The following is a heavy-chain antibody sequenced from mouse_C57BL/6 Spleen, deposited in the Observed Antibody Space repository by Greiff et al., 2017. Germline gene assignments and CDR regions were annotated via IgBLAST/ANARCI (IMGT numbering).Heavy chain of an antibody. V-gene: IGHV1-64*01. CDR1: GYTFTSYW. Sequence: QVQLQQPGAELVKPGASVKLSCKASGYTFTSYWMHWVKQRPGQGLEWIGMIHPNSGSTNYNEKFKRKATLTVDKSSSTASMQISSLTSEDSAVYYCARKTDAGDYWGQGTTLTVSS. CDR3: ARKTDAGDY. J-gene: IGHJ2*01. CDR2: IHPNSGST.